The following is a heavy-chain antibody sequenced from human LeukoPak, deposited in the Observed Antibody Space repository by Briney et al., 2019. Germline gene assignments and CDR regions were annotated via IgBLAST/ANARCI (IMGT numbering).Heavy chain of an antibody. V-gene: IGHV3-21*01. D-gene: IGHD5-18*01. J-gene: IGHJ4*02. CDR1: GFTFSSYG. CDR2: ISSSSSYI. Sequence: GGSLRLSCAASGFTFSSYGINWVRQAPGKGPEWVSSISSSSSYIYYADSVKGRFTISRDNAKNSLYLQMNSLRAEDTAVYYCARDRYNYGYEVDYWGQGTLVTVSS. CDR3: ARDRYNYGYEVDY.